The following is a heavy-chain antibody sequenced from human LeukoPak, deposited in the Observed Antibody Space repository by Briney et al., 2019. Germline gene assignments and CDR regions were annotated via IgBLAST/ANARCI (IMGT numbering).Heavy chain of an antibody. J-gene: IGHJ5*02. CDR1: GGSISSSSYY. D-gene: IGHD2-2*02. Sequence: RASETLSLTCTVSGGSISSSSYYWGWIRQPPGKGLEWIGSIYYSGSTYYNPSLKSRVTISVDTSKNQFSLKLSSVTAADTAVYYCARVRRSGYCSSTSCYINWFDPWGQGTLVTVSS. CDR2: IYYSGST. CDR3: ARVRRSGYCSSTSCYINWFDP. V-gene: IGHV4-39*01.